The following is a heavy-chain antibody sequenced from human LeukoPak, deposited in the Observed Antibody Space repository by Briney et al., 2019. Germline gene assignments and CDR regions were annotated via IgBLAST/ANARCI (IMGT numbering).Heavy chain of an antibody. D-gene: IGHD6-19*01. Sequence: PSETLSLTCTVSGGPISSGGYYWSWIRQHPGKGLEWIGYIYYSGSTYYNPSLKSRVTISVDTSKNQFSLKLSSVTAADTAVYYCARGRQQWLEEYYFDYWGQGTLVTVSS. CDR1: GGPISSGGYY. CDR2: IYYSGST. CDR3: ARGRQQWLEEYYFDY. V-gene: IGHV4-31*03. J-gene: IGHJ4*02.